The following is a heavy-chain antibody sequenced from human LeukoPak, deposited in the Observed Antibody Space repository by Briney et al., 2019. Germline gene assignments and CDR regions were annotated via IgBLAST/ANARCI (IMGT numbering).Heavy chain of an antibody. Sequence: SETLSLTCAVYGGSFSGYYWSWIRQPPGKGLEWIGEINHSGSTNYNPSLKSRVTISVDTSKNQFSLKLSSVTAADTAVYYCARGRGIAARRNYYYYYYMDVWGKGTTVTVSS. CDR2: INHSGST. V-gene: IGHV4-34*01. J-gene: IGHJ6*03. CDR1: GGSFSGYY. D-gene: IGHD6-6*01. CDR3: ARGRGIAARRNYYYYYYMDV.